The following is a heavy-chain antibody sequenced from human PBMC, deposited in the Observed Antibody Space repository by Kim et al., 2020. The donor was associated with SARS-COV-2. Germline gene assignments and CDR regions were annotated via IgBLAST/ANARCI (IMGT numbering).Heavy chain of an antibody. D-gene: IGHD3-16*01. V-gene: IGHV3-7*01. CDR3: SRDYVLDY. Sequence: GGSLRLSCAASGFTFSNFWMTWVRQAPGKGLEWVAHIKQDGSEKYYVDSVKGRFTISRDNDKNSLYLQLNSRRVEDTAVYYCSRDYVLDYWGQGILVTVSS. J-gene: IGHJ4*02. CDR2: IKQDGSEK. CDR1: GFTFSNFW.